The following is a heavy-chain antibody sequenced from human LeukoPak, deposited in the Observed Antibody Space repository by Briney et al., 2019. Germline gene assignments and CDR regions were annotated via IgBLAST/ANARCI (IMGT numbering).Heavy chain of an antibody. Sequence: PSGTLSLTCAVSGGSISRSNWWSWVRQPPGKGLEWIGEINHSGSTNYNPSLKSRVTMSVDTSKNQFSLKLSSVTAADTAVYYCARALPPNWNDEVGYYFDYWGQGTLVTVSS. J-gene: IGHJ4*02. V-gene: IGHV4-4*02. CDR1: GGSISRSNW. D-gene: IGHD1-1*01. CDR3: ARALPPNWNDEVGYYFDY. CDR2: INHSGST.